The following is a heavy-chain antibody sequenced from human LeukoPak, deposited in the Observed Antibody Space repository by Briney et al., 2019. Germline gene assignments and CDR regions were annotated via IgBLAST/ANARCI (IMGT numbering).Heavy chain of an antibody. V-gene: IGHV1-2*02. D-gene: IGHD3-22*01. J-gene: IGHJ4*02. Sequence: EASVKVSCKASGYTFTGYYIHWVRQAPGQGLEWMGWINPNSGGTDYAQKFQGRVTMTRDTSISTAYMELSRLRSDDTAVYYCATGDGTLYYDSSGYYDYWGQGTLVTVSS. CDR2: INPNSGGT. CDR1: GYTFTGYY. CDR3: ATGDGTLYYDSSGYYDY.